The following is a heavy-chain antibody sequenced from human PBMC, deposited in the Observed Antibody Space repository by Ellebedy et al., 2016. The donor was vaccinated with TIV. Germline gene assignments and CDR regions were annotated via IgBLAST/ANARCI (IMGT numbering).Heavy chain of an antibody. V-gene: IGHV4-30-4*01. D-gene: IGHD3-10*01. Sequence: MPSETLSLTCTVSGGSISSGDYYWSWIRQPPGKGLEWIGYIYYSGSTYYNPSLKSRVTISVDTSKNQFSLKLSSVTAADTAVYYCAREPPDPRLLWFGELFHYYYYGMDVWGQGTTVTVSS. CDR3: AREPPDPRLLWFGELFHYYYYGMDV. CDR2: IYYSGST. CDR1: GGSISSGDYY. J-gene: IGHJ6*02.